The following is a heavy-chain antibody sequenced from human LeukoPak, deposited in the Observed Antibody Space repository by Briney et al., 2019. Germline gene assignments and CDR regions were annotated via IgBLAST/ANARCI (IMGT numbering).Heavy chain of an antibody. CDR3: AIDYGGNVRYYYYMDV. V-gene: IGHV1-69*05. Sequence: ASVKVSCKASGGTFSSYAISWVRQAPGQGLEWMGGIIPIFGTANYAQKFQGRVTITTDESTSSAYMELSSLRSEDTAVYYCAIDYGGNVRYYYYMDVWGKGTTVTVSS. D-gene: IGHD4-23*01. J-gene: IGHJ6*03. CDR1: GGTFSSYA. CDR2: IIPIFGTA.